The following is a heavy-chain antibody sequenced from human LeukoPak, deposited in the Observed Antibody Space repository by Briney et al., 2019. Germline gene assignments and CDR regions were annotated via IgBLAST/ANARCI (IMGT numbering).Heavy chain of an antibody. CDR2: IIPIVVTA. D-gene: IGHD7-27*01. CDR1: GGIFSSYA. CDR3: ARGPANWGSYGY. V-gene: IGHV1-69*13. Sequence: GASVKVSCKASGGIFSSYAINWVRQAPGQGLEWMGGIIPIVVTANYAQKFQGRVTITADESTSTAYMELSRLRSEDTAVYYCARGPANWGSYGYWGQGTLVTVSS. J-gene: IGHJ4*02.